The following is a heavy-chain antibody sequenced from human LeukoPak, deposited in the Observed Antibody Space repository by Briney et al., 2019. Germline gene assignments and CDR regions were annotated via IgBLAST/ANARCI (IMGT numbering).Heavy chain of an antibody. Sequence: SETLSLTCTVSGGSISSSSYYWGWIRQPPGKGLEWIGSIYYSGSTYYNPSLKSRVTISVDTSKNQFSLKLSSVTAADTAVYYCAAHYYDSSGSWYFDLWGRGTLVTVSS. CDR3: AAHYYDSSGSWYFDL. CDR2: IYYSGST. V-gene: IGHV4-39*07. CDR1: GGSISSSSYY. J-gene: IGHJ2*01. D-gene: IGHD3-22*01.